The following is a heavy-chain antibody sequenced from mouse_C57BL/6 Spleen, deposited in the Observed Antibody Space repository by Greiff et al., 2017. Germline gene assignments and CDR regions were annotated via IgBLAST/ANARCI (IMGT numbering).Heavy chain of an antibody. J-gene: IGHJ4*01. Sequence: VQLKESGGGLVQPGGSLKLSCAASGFTFSDYYMYWVRQTPEKRLEWVAYISNGGGSTYYHDTVKGRFTISRDNAKNTLYMHKSRLKSEDTAMYYCARHDYGWGQGTTVTVSS. CDR2: ISNGGGST. V-gene: IGHV5-12*01. CDR1: GFTFSDYY. D-gene: IGHD2-4*01. CDR3: ARHDYG.